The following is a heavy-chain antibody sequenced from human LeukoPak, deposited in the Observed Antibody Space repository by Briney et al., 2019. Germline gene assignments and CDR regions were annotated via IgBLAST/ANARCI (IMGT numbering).Heavy chain of an antibody. CDR1: GFTFSSSW. V-gene: IGHV3-74*01. Sequence: GGSLRLSCAVSGFTFSSSWMHWVRQAPGKGLVWVSHIKTDGSTTAYADSVKGRFTISRDNSKNTLYLQMNSLRAEDTAVYYCAKEPRGWDFDYWGQGTLVTVSS. CDR2: IKTDGSTT. D-gene: IGHD1-26*01. J-gene: IGHJ4*02. CDR3: AKEPRGWDFDY.